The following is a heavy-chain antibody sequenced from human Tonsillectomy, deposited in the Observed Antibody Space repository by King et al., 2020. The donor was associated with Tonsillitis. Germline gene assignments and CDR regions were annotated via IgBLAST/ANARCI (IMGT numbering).Heavy chain of an antibody. Sequence: VQLVESGGGVVQPGGSLRLSCAASGFTFSSYGMHWVRQAPGKGLEWVAFIRYDGSNKYYADSVKGRFTISRDNSKNTLYLQMNSLRAEDTAVYYCAKDRGVVGATRGDYWGQGPLVTVSA. J-gene: IGHJ4*02. CDR2: IRYDGSNK. D-gene: IGHD1-26*01. CDR3: AKDRGVVGATRGDY. CDR1: GFTFSSYG. V-gene: IGHV3-30*02.